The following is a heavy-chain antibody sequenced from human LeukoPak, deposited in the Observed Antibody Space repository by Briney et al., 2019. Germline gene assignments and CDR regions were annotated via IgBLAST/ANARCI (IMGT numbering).Heavy chain of an antibody. V-gene: IGHV1-2*02. CDR3: ARAYGSGSYSANWFDP. Sequence: SVTVSFKCSAYTFTFYYMHWVRQAQAQGLELMGWINLNSGGTNYAQKFHGRVTITRDTSISTAYMEMSRLRSDDTAVYFCARAYGSGSYSANWFDPWGQGTLVTVSS. D-gene: IGHD3-10*01. J-gene: IGHJ5*02. CDR1: AYTFTFYY. CDR2: INLNSGGT.